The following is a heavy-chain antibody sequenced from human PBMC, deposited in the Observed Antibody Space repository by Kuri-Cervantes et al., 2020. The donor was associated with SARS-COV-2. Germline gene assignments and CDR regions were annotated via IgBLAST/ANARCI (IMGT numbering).Heavy chain of an antibody. CDR1: GYTFTSYS. CDR2: ISAYNGNT. V-gene: IGHV1-18*01. D-gene: IGHD1-26*01. CDR3: ARGEGAAPDLDAFDI. J-gene: IGHJ3*02. Sequence: VKVSCKASGYTFTSYSISWVRQAPGQGLEWMGWISAYNGNTNYAQKLQGRVTMTTDTSTSTAYMELRSLRSDDTAVYYCARGEGAAPDLDAFDIWGQGTMVTVSS.